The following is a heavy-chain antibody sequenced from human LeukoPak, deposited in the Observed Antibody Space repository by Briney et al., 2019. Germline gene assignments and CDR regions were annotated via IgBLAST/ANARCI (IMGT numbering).Heavy chain of an antibody. J-gene: IGHJ5*02. Sequence: KTGGSLRLSCAASGFTFSDYYMTWIRQAPGKGLEWVSYVSRSGSTIYYADSVKGRFTISRDDTKNSLYLQMNSLRAEDTAVYYCATARYCGTTTCPYGWFDPWGQGTLVTVSS. V-gene: IGHV3-11*01. CDR2: VSRSGSTI. CDR1: GFTFSDYY. D-gene: IGHD2-2*01. CDR3: ATARYCGTTTCPYGWFDP.